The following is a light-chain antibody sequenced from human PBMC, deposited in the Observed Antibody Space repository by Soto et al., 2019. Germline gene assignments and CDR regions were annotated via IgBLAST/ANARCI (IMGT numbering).Light chain of an antibody. CDR3: QSYDSSLSGPV. Sequence: QSVLTQPPSVSGAPGQRVTISCTGSSSNIGAGYDVHWYQQLPGTAPKLLIYGNSNRPSGVPDRFSGSKSGTSASLAITGLQAEDEADYYSQSYDSSLSGPVFGPGTKVPVL. V-gene: IGLV1-40*01. J-gene: IGLJ1*01. CDR1: SSNIGAGYD. CDR2: GNS.